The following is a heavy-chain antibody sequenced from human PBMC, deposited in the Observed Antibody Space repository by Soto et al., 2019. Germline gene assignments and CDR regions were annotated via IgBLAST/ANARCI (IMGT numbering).Heavy chain of an antibody. CDR1: GGSISSSSYS. D-gene: IGHD3-3*01. J-gene: IGHJ4*02. V-gene: IGHV4-39*01. Sequence: SETLSLTCAVSGGSISSSSYSWGWIRQPPGKGLEWIGSIYYSGSTYYNPSLQSRVTISVDTSKNQFSLKLSSVTAADTAVYFGARLDPPEAYYDFWCGYYCAYWRQGTLGTVYS. CDR3: ARLDPPEAYYDFWCGYYCAY. CDR2: IYYSGST.